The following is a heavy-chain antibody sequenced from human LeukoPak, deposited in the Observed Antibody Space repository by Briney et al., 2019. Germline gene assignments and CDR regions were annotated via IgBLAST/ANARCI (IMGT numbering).Heavy chain of an antibody. CDR1: GDSITTNSYW. D-gene: IGHD3-16*01. CDR3: ARRGIWDLQIGNWFDL. Sequence: PSETLSLTCSISGDSITTNSYWWGWIRQSPGKGLEWIGRIYSSGNIYYHPSLKTRDTISPDTSKNQYSLRLTSVTAADTAIYYCARRGIWDLQIGNWFDLWGQGILVIVSS. J-gene: IGHJ5*02. V-gene: IGHV4-39*01. CDR2: IYSSGNI.